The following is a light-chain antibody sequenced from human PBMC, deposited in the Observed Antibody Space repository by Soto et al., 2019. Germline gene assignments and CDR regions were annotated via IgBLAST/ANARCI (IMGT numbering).Light chain of an antibody. J-gene: IGLJ1*01. CDR3: SSYTSSSTYV. CDR2: EVS. V-gene: IGLV2-14*01. Sequence: QSVLTQHASVSGSPGQSITISCTGTSSDVGGYNYVSWYQQHPGKAPKLMIYEVSNRPPGVSNRFSGSKSGNTASLTISGLQAEDEADYYCSSYTSSSTYVFGTGTKVTV. CDR1: SSDVGGYNY.